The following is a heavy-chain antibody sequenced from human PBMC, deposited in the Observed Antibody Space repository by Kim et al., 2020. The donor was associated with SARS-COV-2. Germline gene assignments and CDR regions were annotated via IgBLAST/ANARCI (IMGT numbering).Heavy chain of an antibody. Sequence: GGSLRLSCAASGFTFSSYAMHWVRQAPGKGLEWVAVISYDGSNKYYADSVKGRFTISRDNSKNTLYLQMNSLRAEDTAVYYCARAIGGYCSSTSCESYGMDVCGPGTTVTVSS. J-gene: IGHJ6*02. CDR3: ARAIGGYCSSTSCESYGMDV. CDR1: GFTFSSYA. D-gene: IGHD2-2*01. V-gene: IGHV3-30*04. CDR2: ISYDGSNK.